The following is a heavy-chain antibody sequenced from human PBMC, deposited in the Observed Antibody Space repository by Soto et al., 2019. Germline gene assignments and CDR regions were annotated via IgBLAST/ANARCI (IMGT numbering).Heavy chain of an antibody. CDR3: ARGSGWYGY. J-gene: IGHJ4*02. D-gene: IGHD6-19*01. CDR2: IYSSGST. V-gene: IGHV4-59*08. CDR1: GGSIRSYY. Sequence: SETLSLTCTVSGGSIRSYYWSWIRQPPGKGLEWIGYIYSSGSTNYNPSLKSRVTMSADTSKNQFSLKLSSVTAADTAVYYCARGSGWYGYWGQGTLVTVSS.